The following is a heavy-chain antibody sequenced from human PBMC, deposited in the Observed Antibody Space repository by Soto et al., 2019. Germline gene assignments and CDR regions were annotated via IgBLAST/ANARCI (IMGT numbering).Heavy chain of an antibody. J-gene: IGHJ4*02. CDR2: IDPKSGDT. CDR3: ARGVGSGSQKRYDY. V-gene: IGHV1-2*02. D-gene: IGHD3-10*01. Sequence: QVQLVQSGAEVTKPGASVKVSCKVSGYTFTDYYFHWVRQAPGRQAPGQGLEWMGWIDPKSGDTNYPQRFQGRVTMTRDTSSSIVYMDLTRLTSDDTAVYYCARGVGSGSQKRYDYWGQGTLVTVSS. CDR1: GYTFTDYY.